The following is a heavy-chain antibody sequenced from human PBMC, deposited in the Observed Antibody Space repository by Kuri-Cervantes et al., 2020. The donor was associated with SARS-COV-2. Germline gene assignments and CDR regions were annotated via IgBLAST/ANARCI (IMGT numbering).Heavy chain of an antibody. CDR3: ARRAKYYYDSSGYYVLDY. Sequence: SQTLSLTCAVYGGSFSGYYWSWIRQPPGKGLEWIGEINHSGSTNYNPSLKSRVTISVDTSKNQFSLKLSSVTAADTAVYYCARRAKYYYDSSGYYVLDYWGQGTLVTVSS. J-gene: IGHJ4*02. D-gene: IGHD3-22*01. V-gene: IGHV4-34*01. CDR2: INHSGST. CDR1: GGSFSGYY.